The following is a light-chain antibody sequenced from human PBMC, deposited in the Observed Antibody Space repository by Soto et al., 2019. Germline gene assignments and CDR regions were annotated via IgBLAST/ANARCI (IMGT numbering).Light chain of an antibody. CDR2: RAS. CDR1: QSIDSW. J-gene: IGKJ2*01. V-gene: IGKV1-5*03. CDR3: QQYKTYMYT. Sequence: DIQMTQSPSTLSASVGDRVTITCRASQSIDSWLAWYQQKPGKAPKLLIYRASSLESGVPSRSSGSGSGTEFTLTISSLQPDDFATYYCQQYKTYMYTFAQGTKLEIK.